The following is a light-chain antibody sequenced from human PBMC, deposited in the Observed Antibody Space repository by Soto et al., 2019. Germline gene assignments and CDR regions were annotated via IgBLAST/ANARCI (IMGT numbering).Light chain of an antibody. Sequence: QSVLTQPPSASGSPGQSVTISCTGTISDIGTYYYVSWYQQHPGKAPKLIIYEVSERPSGVPDRFSGSKSGNTASLTVSGLQAEDEAHYYCSSYAGTKTLVFGGGTK. CDR1: ISDIGTYYY. V-gene: IGLV2-8*01. CDR3: SSYAGTKTLV. J-gene: IGLJ2*01. CDR2: EVS.